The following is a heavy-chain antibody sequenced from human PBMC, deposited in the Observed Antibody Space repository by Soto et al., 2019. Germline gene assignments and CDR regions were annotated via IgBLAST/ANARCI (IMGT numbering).Heavy chain of an antibody. Sequence: GESLKISCKGSGYSFTSYWISWVRQMPGKGLEWMGRIEPSDSYTNYSPSFQGHVTTSADKSISTAYLQWSSLKASDTAMYYCARRRYDSSRGYNWFDPWGQGTLVTVSS. CDR2: IEPSDSYT. D-gene: IGHD6-13*01. CDR1: GYSFTSYW. J-gene: IGHJ5*02. V-gene: IGHV5-10-1*01. CDR3: ARRRYDSSRGYNWFDP.